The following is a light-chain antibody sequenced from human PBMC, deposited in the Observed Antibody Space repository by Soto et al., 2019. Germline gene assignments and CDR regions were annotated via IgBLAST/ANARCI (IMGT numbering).Light chain of an antibody. J-gene: IGKJ3*01. CDR3: QQYNSYPGT. V-gene: IGKV1-5*03. Sequence: DIQMTQSPSTLSASVGDRVTITCRASQSISSWLAWYQQKPGKAPKLLIYKASNLESGVPSRFSGSGSGTEFTLTISSLQPDDFATYYCQQYNSYPGTFGPGTKVDIK. CDR1: QSISSW. CDR2: KAS.